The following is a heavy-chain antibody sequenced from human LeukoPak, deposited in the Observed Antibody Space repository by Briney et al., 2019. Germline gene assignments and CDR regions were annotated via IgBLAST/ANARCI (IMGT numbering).Heavy chain of an antibody. D-gene: IGHD5-24*01. J-gene: IGHJ5*02. V-gene: IGHV4-61*01. CDR2: IYYSGTT. CDR1: GVSISSGNYY. CDR3: ARARDGHINNWFDP. Sequence: SETLSLTCTVSGVSISSGNYYWSWIRQPPGKGLEWIGFIYYSGTTYYNPSLKSRVTISVDTSKNQFSLKMSSVTAADTAVYYCARARDGHINNWFDPWGQGTLVTVSS.